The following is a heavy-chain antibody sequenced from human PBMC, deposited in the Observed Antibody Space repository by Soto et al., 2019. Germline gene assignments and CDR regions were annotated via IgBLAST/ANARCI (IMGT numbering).Heavy chain of an antibody. CDR2: INPNSGDT. D-gene: IGHD5-18*01. CDR3: ATRYSYVHF. Sequence: ASVKVSCKSSGYAFTGYYIHWVQQAPGQVLEWMGWINPNSGDTNYAQKFQGRVTMTRDTSFSTAYMELSSLRSDDTAVYYCATRYSYVHFWGQGTLVTVA. J-gene: IGHJ4*02. V-gene: IGHV1-2*02. CDR1: GYAFTGYY.